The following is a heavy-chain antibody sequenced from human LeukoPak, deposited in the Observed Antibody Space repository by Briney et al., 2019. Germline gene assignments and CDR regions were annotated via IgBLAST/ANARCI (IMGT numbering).Heavy chain of an antibody. V-gene: IGHV1-69*06. D-gene: IGHD3-10*01. J-gene: IGHJ4*02. CDR1: GGTFSSYA. Sequence: ASVKVSCKASGGTFSSYAISWVRQAPGQGLEWMGGIIPIFGTANYAQKFQGRVTITADKSTSTAYMELSSLRSEDTAVYYCATAMVRGVWGIRFDYWGQGTLVTVSS. CDR2: IIPIFGTA. CDR3: ATAMVRGVWGIRFDY.